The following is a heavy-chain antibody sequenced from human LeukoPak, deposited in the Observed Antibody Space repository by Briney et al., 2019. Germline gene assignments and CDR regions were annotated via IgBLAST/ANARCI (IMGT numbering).Heavy chain of an antibody. CDR3: AKDARSKYYYYGMDV. J-gene: IGHJ6*02. D-gene: IGHD2-15*01. CDR1: GFTFSSYG. Sequence: PGGSLRLSCAASGFTFSSYGMHWVRQAPGKGLEWVAFIRYDGSNKYYADSVKGRFTISRDNSKNTLYLQMNSLRAEDKAVYYCAKDARSKYYYYGMDVWGQGTTVTVSS. V-gene: IGHV3-30*02. CDR2: IRYDGSNK.